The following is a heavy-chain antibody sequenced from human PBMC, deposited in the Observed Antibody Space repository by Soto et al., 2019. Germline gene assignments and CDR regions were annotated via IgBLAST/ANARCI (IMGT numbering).Heavy chain of an antibody. CDR1: GYTFTGYY. J-gene: IGHJ6*02. Sequence: EASVKVSCKASGYTFTGYYMHWVRQAPGQGLEWMGWINPNSGGTNYAQKFQGRVTMTRDTSISTAYMELSRLRSDDTAVYYCAREGGYSGYDWSFSSSWYDYYYGMDVWGQGTTVTVSS. CDR2: INPNSGGT. D-gene: IGHD5-12*01. V-gene: IGHV1-2*02. CDR3: AREGGYSGYDWSFSSSWYDYYYGMDV.